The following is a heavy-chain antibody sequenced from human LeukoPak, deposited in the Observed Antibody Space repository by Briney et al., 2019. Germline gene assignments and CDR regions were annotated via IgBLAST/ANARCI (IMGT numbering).Heavy chain of an antibody. Sequence: PGGSLRLSCAASGFTFSSYSMNWVRQAPGKGLEWVSSISSSSSYIYYADSVKGRFTISRDNAKNSLYLQMNSLRAEDTAVYYCAKGAALLPLDAFDIWGQGTMVTVSS. D-gene: IGHD6-6*01. V-gene: IGHV3-21*01. CDR3: AKGAALLPLDAFDI. J-gene: IGHJ3*02. CDR2: ISSSSSYI. CDR1: GFTFSSYS.